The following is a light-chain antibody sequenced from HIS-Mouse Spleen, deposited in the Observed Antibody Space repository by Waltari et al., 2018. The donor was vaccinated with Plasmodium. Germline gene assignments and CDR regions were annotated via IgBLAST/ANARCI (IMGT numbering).Light chain of an antibody. J-gene: IGLJ3*02. Sequence: ELTQPPSVSVSPGQTARITCPGDALPKKYAYWYQQKSGQAPVLVIYEDSKRPPGIPERFSGSSSGTMATLTISGAQVEDEADYYCYSTDSSGNHRVFGGGTKLTVL. CDR2: EDS. CDR1: ALPKKY. CDR3: YSTDSSGNHRV. V-gene: IGLV3-10*01.